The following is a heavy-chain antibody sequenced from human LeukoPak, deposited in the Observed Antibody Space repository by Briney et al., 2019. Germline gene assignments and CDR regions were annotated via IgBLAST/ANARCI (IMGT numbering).Heavy chain of an antibody. D-gene: IGHD7-27*01. V-gene: IGHV4-4*02. CDR1: GGSISSSYW. J-gene: IGHJ3*02. CDR3: ASPRPENWGPYDAFDI. Sequence: SETLSLTCAVSGGSISSSYWWSWVRQPPGKGLEWIGEIYHSGSTNYNPSLKSRVTISVDKSKNQFSLKLSSVTAADTAVYYCASPRPENWGPYDAFDIWGQGTMVTVSS. CDR2: IYHSGST.